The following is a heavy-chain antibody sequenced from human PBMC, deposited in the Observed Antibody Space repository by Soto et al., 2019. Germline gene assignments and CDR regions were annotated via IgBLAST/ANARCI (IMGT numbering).Heavy chain of an antibody. D-gene: IGHD3-10*01. J-gene: IGHJ3*02. V-gene: IGHV4-31*03. CDR2: INYSGST. CDR3: ARDILLWFGELPPRAHDAFDI. CDR1: GGSISSGGYF. Sequence: QVQLQESGPGLVKPSQTLSLTCTVSGGSISSGGYFWSWIRQHPGKGLEWIGDINYSGSTYSNPSLKSRVTISVDTSKNQFSLKLSSVTAAYTAVYYCARDILLWFGELPPRAHDAFDIWGQGTMVTVSS.